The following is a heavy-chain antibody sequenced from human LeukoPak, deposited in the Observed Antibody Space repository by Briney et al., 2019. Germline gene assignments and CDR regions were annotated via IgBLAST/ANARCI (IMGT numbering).Heavy chain of an antibody. CDR3: ARGFWSGYLVVDY. CDR1: GGTFSSYS. V-gene: IGHV3-48*01. J-gene: IGHJ4*02. Sequence: SCKASGGTFSSYSMNWVRQAPGKGLEWVSYISSSSSTIYYADSVKGRFTISRDNAKNSLYLQMNSLRAEDTAVYYCARGFWSGYLVVDYWGQGTLVTVSS. CDR2: ISSSSSTI. D-gene: IGHD3-3*01.